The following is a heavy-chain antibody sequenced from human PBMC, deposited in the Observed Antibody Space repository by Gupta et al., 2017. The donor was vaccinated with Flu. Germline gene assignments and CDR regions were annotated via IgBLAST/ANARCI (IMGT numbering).Heavy chain of an antibody. V-gene: IGHV4-59*01. CDR3: ARFGRCCEGNCAGFDY. D-gene: IGHD2-21*02. J-gene: IGHJ4*02. Sequence: YGGSISTYYWSWLRQPPGKGLEWITYIHYTGSSNYNPSLKSRVTVSLDTSKNQFSLTLSSVTAADTAVYFCARFGRCCEGNCAGFDYWGPGAL. CDR2: IHYTGSS. CDR1: GGSISTYY.